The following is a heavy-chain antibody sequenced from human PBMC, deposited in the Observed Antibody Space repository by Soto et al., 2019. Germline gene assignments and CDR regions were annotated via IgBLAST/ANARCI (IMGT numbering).Heavy chain of an antibody. CDR1: GFPFRSYA. D-gene: IGHD3-22*01. CDR3: AKATLVVVVIHEFDH. V-gene: IGHV3-23*01. J-gene: IGHJ4*02. CDR2: VSGSGDTT. Sequence: EVQLLESGGGLVQPGGSLRLSCAASGFPFRSYAMSWVRQAPGKGLEWVSAVSGSGDTTYYADSVKGRFTISRDNSKNTLYLQMNSLRAEDTAVYYCAKATLVVVVIHEFDHWGQGTLVTVSS.